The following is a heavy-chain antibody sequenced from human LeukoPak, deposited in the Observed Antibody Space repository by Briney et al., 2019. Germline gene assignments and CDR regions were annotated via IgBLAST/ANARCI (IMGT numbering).Heavy chain of an antibody. Sequence: SETLSPTCTVSGGSISSSSYYWGWIRQPPGKGLEWIGTIYYSGSTYYNPSLKSRVAISVDTSKIQFSLKLSSVTAADTAVYFCAGTYYYTSGSYSNFDYWGQGTLVTVSS. J-gene: IGHJ4*02. D-gene: IGHD3-10*01. CDR1: GGSISSSSYY. V-gene: IGHV4-39*07. CDR2: IYYSGST. CDR3: AGTYYYTSGSYSNFDY.